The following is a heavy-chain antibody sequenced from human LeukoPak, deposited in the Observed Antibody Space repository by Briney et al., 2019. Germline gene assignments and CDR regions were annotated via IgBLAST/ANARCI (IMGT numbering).Heavy chain of an antibody. D-gene: IGHD2-8*01. V-gene: IGHV1-2*06. CDR1: GYTFTGYY. Sequence: GASVKVSCKASGYTFTGYYMHWVRQAPGQGLEWMGRINPNSGGTNYAQKFQGRVTMTTDTSTSTAYMELRSLRSDDTAVYYCARVDRDGVRASDAFDIWGQGTMVTVSS. J-gene: IGHJ3*02. CDR3: ARVDRDGVRASDAFDI. CDR2: INPNSGGT.